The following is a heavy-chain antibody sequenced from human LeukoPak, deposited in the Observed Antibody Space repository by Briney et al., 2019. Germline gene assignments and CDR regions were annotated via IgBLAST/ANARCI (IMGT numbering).Heavy chain of an antibody. CDR1: GGSISSSNYY. V-gene: IGHV4-39*01. J-gene: IGHJ4*02. Sequence: PSETLSLTCTVSGGSISSSNYYWGWIRQPPGKGLEWIGSVYYSGSTYYNPSLKSRVTITVDASKNQFSLKQSSMTAADTGVYFCARHVLRYYDTSGYYLWGQGTGVSV. CDR2: VYYSGST. CDR3: ARHVLRYYDTSGYYL. D-gene: IGHD3-22*01.